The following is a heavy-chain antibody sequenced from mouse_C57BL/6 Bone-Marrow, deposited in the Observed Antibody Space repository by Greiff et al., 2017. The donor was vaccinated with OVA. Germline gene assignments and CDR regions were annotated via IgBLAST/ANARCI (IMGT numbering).Heavy chain of an antibody. D-gene: IGHD1-1*01. V-gene: IGHV1-50*01. J-gene: IGHJ2*01. CDR3: ARWGITTVVND. Sequence: VQLQQPGAELVKPGASVKLSCKASGYTFTSYWMQWVKQRPGQGLEWIGEIDPSDSYTNYNQKFKGKATLTVDTSSSTAYMQLSSLTSEDSAVYYCARWGITTVVNDWGQGTTLTVSS. CDR1: GYTFTSYW. CDR2: IDPSDSYT.